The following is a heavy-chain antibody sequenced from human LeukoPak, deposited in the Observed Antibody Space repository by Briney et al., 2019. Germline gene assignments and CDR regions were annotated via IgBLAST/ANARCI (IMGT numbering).Heavy chain of an antibody. CDR3: AKDKAAGDTAYMDY. Sequence: GRSLRLSCAASGFTFDDYAMHWVRQAPGKGLEWVSGISWNSGSIGYADSVKGRFTISRDNAKSSLYLQMNSLRAEDMALYYCAKDKAAGDTAYMDYWGQGTLVTVSS. V-gene: IGHV3-9*03. CDR2: ISWNSGSI. D-gene: IGHD5-18*01. CDR1: GFTFDDYA. J-gene: IGHJ4*02.